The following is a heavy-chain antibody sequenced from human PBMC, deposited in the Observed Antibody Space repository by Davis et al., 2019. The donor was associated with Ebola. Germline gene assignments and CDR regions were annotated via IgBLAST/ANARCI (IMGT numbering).Heavy chain of an antibody. CDR2: MNPNSGNT. CDR3: ARGTVTTILVED. D-gene: IGHD4-17*01. J-gene: IGHJ4*02. Sequence: ASVKVSCKASGYTFTSYDINWVRQATGQGLEWMGWMNPNSGNTGYAQKFQGRVTMTRNTSISTAYMELSSLRSEDTAVYYCARGTVTTILVEDWGQGTLVTVSS. V-gene: IGHV1-8*01. CDR1: GYTFTSYD.